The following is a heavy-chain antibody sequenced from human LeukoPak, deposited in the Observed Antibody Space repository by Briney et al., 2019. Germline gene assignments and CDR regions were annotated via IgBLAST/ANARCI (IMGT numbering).Heavy chain of an antibody. D-gene: IGHD3-10*01. Sequence: SETLSLTCAVYGGSFSGYYWSWIRQPPGKGLERIGEINHSGSTNYNPSLKSRVTISVDTSKNQFSLKLSSVTAADTAVYYCARDVLRRRYGMDVWGKGTTVTVSS. V-gene: IGHV4-34*01. CDR2: INHSGST. J-gene: IGHJ6*04. CDR3: ARDVLRRRYGMDV. CDR1: GGSFSGYY.